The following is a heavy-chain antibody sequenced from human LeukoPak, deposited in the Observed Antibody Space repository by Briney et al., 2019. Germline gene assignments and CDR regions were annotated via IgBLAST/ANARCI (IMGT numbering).Heavy chain of an antibody. CDR1: GGSFSGYY. J-gene: IGHJ3*02. CDR2: INHSGST. D-gene: IGHD5-12*01. V-gene: IGHV4-34*01. Sequence: SETLSLTCAVYGGSFSGYYWSWIRQPPGKGLEWIGEINHSGSTNYNPSLKSRVTISVDTSKNQFSLKLSSVTAADTAVYYCARSRGWLRENDAFDIWGQGTMVTVSS. CDR3: ARSRGWLRENDAFDI.